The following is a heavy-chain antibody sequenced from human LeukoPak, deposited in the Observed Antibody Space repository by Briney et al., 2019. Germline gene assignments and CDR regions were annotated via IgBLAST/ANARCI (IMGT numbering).Heavy chain of an antibody. D-gene: IGHD5-24*01. CDR1: GYTFTGYY. V-gene: IGHV1-2*02. J-gene: IGHJ4*02. Sequence: ASVKVSRKASGYTFTGYYMHWVRQAPGQGLEWMGWINPNSGGTNYAQKFQGRVTVTRDTSISTAYMELSRLRSDDTAVYYCARDPDGYNVDYWGQGTLVTVSS. CDR3: ARDPDGYNVDY. CDR2: INPNSGGT.